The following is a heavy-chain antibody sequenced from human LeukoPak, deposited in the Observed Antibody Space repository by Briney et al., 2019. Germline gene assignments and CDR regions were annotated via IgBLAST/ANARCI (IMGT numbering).Heavy chain of an antibody. CDR1: GFTFSSYA. J-gene: IGHJ6*02. D-gene: IGHD2-2*01. CDR2: ISGSGGST. Sequence: GGSLRLSCAASGFTFSSYAMSWVRQAPGKGLEWVSAISGSGGSTYYADSVKGRFTISRDNSKNTLYLQMNSLRAEDTAVYYCAREKQDIVVVPAAHMDYYYGMDVWGQGTTVTVSS. CDR3: AREKQDIVVVPAAHMDYYYGMDV. V-gene: IGHV3-23*01.